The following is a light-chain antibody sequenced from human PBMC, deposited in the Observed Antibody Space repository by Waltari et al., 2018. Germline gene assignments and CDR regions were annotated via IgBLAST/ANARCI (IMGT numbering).Light chain of an antibody. CDR1: QSVSSN. J-gene: IGKJ4*01. V-gene: IGKV3-15*01. CDR2: GAS. Sequence: EIVMTQSPATLSVSPGERATLSGRASQSVSSNLAWYQQQPGQAPRLLIYGASTRATGSPARFSGSGSGTEFTLTISSLQSEDFAVYYCQQYNNWPRTFGGGTKVEIK. CDR3: QQYNNWPRT.